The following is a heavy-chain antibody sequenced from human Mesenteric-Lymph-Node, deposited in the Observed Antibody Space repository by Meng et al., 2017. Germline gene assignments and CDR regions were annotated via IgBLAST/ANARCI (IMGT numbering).Heavy chain of an antibody. D-gene: IGHD3-16*02. CDR3: ARGPLYDYVWGGYRLKRAAFNI. CDR2: MNPNSGNT. CDR1: GYTFTSYD. J-gene: IGHJ3*02. V-gene: IGHV1-8*03. Sequence: ASVKVSCKASGYTFTSYDINWVRQATGQGLEWMGWMNPNSGNTGYAQKFQGRVTITRNTSIRTAYMELSSLRSEDTAVYYCARGPLYDYVWGGYRLKRAAFNIWGQETMVTVSS.